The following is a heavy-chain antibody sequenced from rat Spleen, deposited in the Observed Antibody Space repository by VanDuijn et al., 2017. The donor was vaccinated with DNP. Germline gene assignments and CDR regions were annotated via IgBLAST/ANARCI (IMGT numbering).Heavy chain of an antibody. J-gene: IGHJ2*01. V-gene: IGHV3-1*01. CDR2: ISYSGST. CDR3: ARWSDYFDY. CDR1: GYSITGNY. Sequence: EVQLQESGPGLVRPSQSLSLTCSVTGYSITGNYWGWIRKFPGNKMEWVGHISYSGSTSYNPSLKSRISITRDTSKNQFFLHLNSVTTEDTATYYCARWSDYFDYWGQGIMVTVAS.